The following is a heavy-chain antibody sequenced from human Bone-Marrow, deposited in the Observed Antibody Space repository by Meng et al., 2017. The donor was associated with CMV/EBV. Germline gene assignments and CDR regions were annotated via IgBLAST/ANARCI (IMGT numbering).Heavy chain of an antibody. Sequence: FNFSSYAMHWVGQAPGKGLEWVAVISYDGSNKYYADSVKGRFTISRDNSKNTLYLQMNSLRAEDTAVYYCARAQTRYSSGWYEGFDYWGQGTLVTVSS. J-gene: IGHJ4*02. CDR3: ARAQTRYSSGWYEGFDY. V-gene: IGHV3-30-3*01. CDR2: ISYDGSNK. D-gene: IGHD6-19*01. CDR1: FNFSSYA.